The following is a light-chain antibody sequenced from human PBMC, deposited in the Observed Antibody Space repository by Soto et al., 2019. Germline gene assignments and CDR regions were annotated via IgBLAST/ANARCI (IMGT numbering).Light chain of an antibody. V-gene: IGKV1-5*01. CDR2: DAS. Sequence: DIQMTQSPSTLSASVGDRVTITCRASQSISSWLAWYQQKPGKAPKLLIYDASSLESGVPSRFSGSGSGTEFTLTISSLQPDDFAPYYCQQYNSYLYTFGHGTKLEIK. J-gene: IGKJ2*01. CDR1: QSISSW. CDR3: QQYNSYLYT.